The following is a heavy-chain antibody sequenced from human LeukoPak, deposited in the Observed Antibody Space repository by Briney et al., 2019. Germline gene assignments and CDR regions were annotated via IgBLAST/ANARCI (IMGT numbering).Heavy chain of an antibody. D-gene: IGHD6-6*01. CDR2: INPNSGGT. CDR3: ARVPEYSSSSFNY. CDR1: GYTFTGYY. Sequence: ASVKVSCKASGYTFTGYYMHWVRQAPGQGLEWMGWINPNSGGTNYAQKFQGRVTMTRDTSISTAYMELSRRRSDDTAVYYCARVPEYSSSSFNYWGQGTLVTVSS. V-gene: IGHV1-2*02. J-gene: IGHJ4*02.